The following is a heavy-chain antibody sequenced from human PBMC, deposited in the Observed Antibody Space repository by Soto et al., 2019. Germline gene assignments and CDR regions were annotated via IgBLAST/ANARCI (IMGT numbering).Heavy chain of an antibody. CDR2: ISSSSSNI. D-gene: IGHD3-10*01. Sequence: EVQLVESGGGLVQPGGSLRLSCAASGFTFSSYSMNWVRQAPGKGLEWVSYISSSSSNIYYADSVKGRFTISRDNAKNSQYLQKKSLMAEDTAVYYCASFETVTMVRRVPSSFPSFVDVWGKGTTVTVSS. J-gene: IGHJ6*04. V-gene: IGHV3-48*01. CDR3: ASFETVTMVRRVPSSFPSFVDV. CDR1: GFTFSSYS.